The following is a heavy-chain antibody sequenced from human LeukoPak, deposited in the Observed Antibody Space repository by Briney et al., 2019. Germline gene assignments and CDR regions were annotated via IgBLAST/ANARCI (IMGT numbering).Heavy chain of an antibody. CDR3: ARLSSSFGSDFDY. D-gene: IGHD6-6*01. V-gene: IGHV4-59*01. J-gene: IGHJ4*02. Sequence: SETLSLTCTVSGGSISSYYWSWLRQPPGKGLEWIGYIYYSGSTNYNPSLKSRVTISVDTSKNQFSLTLSSVTAADTAVYYCARLSSSFGSDFDYWGQGTLVTVSS. CDR1: GGSISSYY. CDR2: IYYSGST.